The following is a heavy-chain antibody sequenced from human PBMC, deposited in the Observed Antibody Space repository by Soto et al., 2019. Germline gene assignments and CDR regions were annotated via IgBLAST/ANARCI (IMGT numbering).Heavy chain of an antibody. V-gene: IGHV3-30*18. D-gene: IGHD6-13*01. CDR2: ISYEGSEK. Sequence: QVHLVESGGGVVQPGRSLRLSCAASGFTFSNNGMHWVRQAPGKGLEWMGVISYEGSEKYYAGSVKGRFTISRDNSKNTLYLQMATLRAEDTAIYYCVKDKGAAAGFDYWGQGILGTVSS. CDR1: GFTFSNNG. J-gene: IGHJ4*02. CDR3: VKDKGAAAGFDY.